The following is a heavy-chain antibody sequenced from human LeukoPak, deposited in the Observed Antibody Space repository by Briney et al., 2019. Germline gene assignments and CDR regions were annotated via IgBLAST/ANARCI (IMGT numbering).Heavy chain of an antibody. CDR2: IHYSGST. CDR1: GGSISSYY. Sequence: SETLSLTCTVSGGSISSYYWSWIRQPPGKGLECIGYIHYSGSTNYNPSLKSRVTISVDTSKNQFSLKLNSVTAADPAVYYCARAGTAMLMGYFDLWGRGNLVTVSS. CDR3: ARAGTAMLMGYFDL. D-gene: IGHD5-18*01. J-gene: IGHJ2*01. V-gene: IGHV4-59*01.